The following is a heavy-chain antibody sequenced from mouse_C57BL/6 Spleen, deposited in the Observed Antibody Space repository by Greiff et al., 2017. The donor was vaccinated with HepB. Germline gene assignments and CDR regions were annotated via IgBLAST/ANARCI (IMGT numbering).Heavy chain of an antibody. D-gene: IGHD4-1*01. V-gene: IGHV1-85*01. Sequence: QVHVKQSGPELVKPGASVKLSCKASGYTFTSYDINWVKQSPGQGLEWIGWIYPRDGSTKYNEKFKGKATLTVDTSSSTAYMELHSLTSEDSAVYFCARLDWDPFAYWGQGTLVTVSA. CDR2: IYPRDGST. CDR3: ARLDWDPFAY. J-gene: IGHJ3*01. CDR1: GYTFTSYD.